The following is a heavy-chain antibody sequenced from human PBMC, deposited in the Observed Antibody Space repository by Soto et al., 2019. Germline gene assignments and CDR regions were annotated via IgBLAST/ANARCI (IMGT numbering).Heavy chain of an antibody. Sequence: QVQLVESGGGVVQPGRSLTLSCAASGFTFSTYAMHWVRQAPGKGLESVAGISYDGSNKYTVDSVRGRFTISRDNSKNKLYLEMNSLRPEDTATYYCARIGAGFVWNVRNEAFDIWGQGTMVTVSS. V-gene: IGHV3-30*04. CDR3: ARIGAGFVWNVRNEAFDI. J-gene: IGHJ3*02. CDR2: ISYDGSNK. CDR1: GFTFSTYA. D-gene: IGHD3-16*01.